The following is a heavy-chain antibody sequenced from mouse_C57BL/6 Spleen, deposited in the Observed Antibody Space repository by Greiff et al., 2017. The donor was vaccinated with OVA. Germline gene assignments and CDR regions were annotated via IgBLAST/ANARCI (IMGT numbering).Heavy chain of an antibody. Sequence: QVQLQQPGAELVLPGASVKLSCKASGYTFTSYWMHWVKQRPGQGLEWIGEIDPHDSYYNYNQKFKGKSTLTVDKYYSKAYMQLSSLTSEDSAVYYCARGEEVTVTFYAMDYWGQGTSVTVSS. CDR1: GYTFTSYW. CDR3: ARGEEVTVTFYAMDY. V-gene: IGHV1-69*01. CDR2: IDPHDSYY. J-gene: IGHJ4*01. D-gene: IGHD4-1*01.